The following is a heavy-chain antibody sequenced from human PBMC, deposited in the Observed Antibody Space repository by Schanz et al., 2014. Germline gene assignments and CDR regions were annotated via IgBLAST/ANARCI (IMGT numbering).Heavy chain of an antibody. J-gene: IGHJ5*02. CDR2: ISGSGAST. D-gene: IGHD3-10*01. V-gene: IGHV3-23*04. Sequence: EVHLVESGGGLVQPGGSLRLSCATSGFSLDIFAVSWVRQAPGKGLEWVSGISGSGASTYYADSVKGRFTISRDNSKNTLYLQMNSLRAEDTAVYYCVRDILHRVYDSGSPWGQGTLVTVSS. CDR3: VRDILHRVYDSGSP. CDR1: GFSLDIFA.